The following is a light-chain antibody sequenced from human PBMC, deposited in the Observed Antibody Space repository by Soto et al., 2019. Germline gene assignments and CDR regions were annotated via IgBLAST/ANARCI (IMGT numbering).Light chain of an antibody. V-gene: IGKV4-1*01. J-gene: IGKJ1*01. Sequence: VMTQSPLSLPVTLGQPASLSCRSSQSLVYSDGNTYLAWYQQKPGQPPRLLIYWASTRESGVPDRFSGSGSGTDFTLTISSLQAEDVAVYYCHQYYSSPRTFGQGTKVDI. CDR1: QSLVYSDGNTY. CDR3: HQYYSSPRT. CDR2: WAS.